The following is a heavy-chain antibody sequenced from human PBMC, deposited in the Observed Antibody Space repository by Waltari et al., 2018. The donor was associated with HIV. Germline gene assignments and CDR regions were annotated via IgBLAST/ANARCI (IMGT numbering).Heavy chain of an antibody. CDR3: AKYSGSYWGAHNWFDP. J-gene: IGHJ5*02. Sequence: EVQLVESGGGLVQPGGSLRRSCADSGSTFIIYWLTWLRQAPGKGLEWGANIKQDGSEKHYADSVRGRFTISRDNTKNSLYLQMNSLRAEDTAVYYCAKYSGSYWGAHNWFDPWGQGTLVIVSS. D-gene: IGHD1-26*01. V-gene: IGHV3-7*01. CDR2: IKQDGSEK. CDR1: GSTFIIYW.